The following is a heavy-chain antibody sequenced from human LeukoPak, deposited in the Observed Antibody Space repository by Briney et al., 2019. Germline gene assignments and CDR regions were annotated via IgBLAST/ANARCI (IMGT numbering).Heavy chain of an antibody. V-gene: IGHV1-46*01. CDR1: GYTFTSYY. CDR2: INPSGGST. CDR3: ALSQYSSSWRGMDV. Sequence: ASVKVSCKASGYTFTSYYMHWVRQAPGQGLEWMGIINPSGGSTSYAQKFQGRVTITADKSTSTAYMELSSLRSEDTAVYYCALSQYSSSWRGMDVWGQGTTVTVSS. J-gene: IGHJ6*02. D-gene: IGHD6-13*01.